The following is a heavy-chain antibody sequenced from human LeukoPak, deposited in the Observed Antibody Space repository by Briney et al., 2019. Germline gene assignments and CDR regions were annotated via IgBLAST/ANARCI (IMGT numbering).Heavy chain of an antibody. CDR1: GFTFSNYA. V-gene: IGHV3-23*01. CDR3: AKDRIPVAGRQDIWDY. J-gene: IGHJ4*02. D-gene: IGHD6-19*01. CDR2: ISGSGDRT. Sequence: PGGSLRLSCVGAGFTFSNYAMTWVRQAPGKELGWVSGISGSGDRTYYADSVKGRFTIPRDNSKNTLYLQMNSLTDDDSAVYYCAKDRIPVAGRQDIWDYWGQGTLVTVSS.